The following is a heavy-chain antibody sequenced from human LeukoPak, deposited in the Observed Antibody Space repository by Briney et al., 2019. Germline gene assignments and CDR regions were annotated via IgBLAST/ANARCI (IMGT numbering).Heavy chain of an antibody. Sequence: PSETLSLTCTVSGGSISSYYWSWIRLPPGKGLEWIGFLDYSGSPNYNPSFKSRLTVSIDTSKNQFSLKLRSVTAADTAVYYCARHGGSWNFDYWGQGTLVTVSS. J-gene: IGHJ4*02. V-gene: IGHV4-59*08. CDR3: ARHGGSWNFDY. D-gene: IGHD6-13*01. CDR1: GGSISSYY. CDR2: LDYSGSP.